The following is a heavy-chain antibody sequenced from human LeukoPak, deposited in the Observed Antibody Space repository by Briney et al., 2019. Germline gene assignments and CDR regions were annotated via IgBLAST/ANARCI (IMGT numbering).Heavy chain of an antibody. V-gene: IGHV3-23*01. J-gene: IGHJ3*02. CDR1: KFTFTHYP. CDR2: IGASGDTT. D-gene: IGHD3-16*01. CDR3: AKFLGILNDPFDI. Sequence: GGSLGLSCAASKFTFTHYPMTWVRQAPGKGLEWVSAIGASGDTTYYADSVKGRFTISRDNSRNTLFLQMNSLRVEDTAVYYCAKFLGILNDPFDIWGQGTMVTVSS.